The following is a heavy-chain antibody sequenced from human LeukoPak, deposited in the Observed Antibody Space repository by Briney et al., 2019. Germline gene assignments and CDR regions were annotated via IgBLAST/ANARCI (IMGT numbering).Heavy chain of an antibody. CDR1: GFTFDDFA. J-gene: IGHJ4*02. D-gene: IGHD3-16*01. Sequence: GGSLRLSRAASGFTFDDFAMHWVRRAPGKGLEWVSLISGDGGTTYYTDSVKGRFTISRDNSNSSLYLQMNSLRAEDSALYYCAKDRRGGQLWSQTDSWGQGTLVTVSS. CDR2: ISGDGGTT. CDR3: AKDRRGGQLWSQTDS. V-gene: IGHV3-43*02.